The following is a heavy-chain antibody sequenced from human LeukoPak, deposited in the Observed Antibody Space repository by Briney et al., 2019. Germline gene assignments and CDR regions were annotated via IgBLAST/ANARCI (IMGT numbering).Heavy chain of an antibody. V-gene: IGHV1-8*01. D-gene: IGHD7-27*01. J-gene: IGHJ4*02. Sequence: ASVKVSFTASGYTFTSHDINWVRPATGQGLEWMGWMSPNSGDTGYAQKFQGRVTMTSDSSISTAYMELSSLRSEDTAIYYCVRTPPNWGFDYWGQGTLVTVSS. CDR1: GYTFTSHD. CDR2: MSPNSGDT. CDR3: VRTPPNWGFDY.